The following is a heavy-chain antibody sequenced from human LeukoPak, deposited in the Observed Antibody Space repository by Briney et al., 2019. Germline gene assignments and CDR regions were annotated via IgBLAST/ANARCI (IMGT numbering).Heavy chain of an antibody. CDR1: GFTFSDYY. Sequence: TGGSLRLSCAASGFTFSDYYMSWIRQAPGKGLEWVSYISSSGSTIYYADSVKGRFTISRDNAKNSLYLQMNSLRAEDTAVYYCARDRASSGFDYYYYYMDVWGKGTTVTVSS. CDR2: ISSSGSTI. D-gene: IGHD6-19*01. J-gene: IGHJ6*03. V-gene: IGHV3-11*01. CDR3: ARDRASSGFDYYYYYMDV.